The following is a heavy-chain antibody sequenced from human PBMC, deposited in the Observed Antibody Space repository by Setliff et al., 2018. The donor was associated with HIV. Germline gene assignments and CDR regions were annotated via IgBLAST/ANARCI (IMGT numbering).Heavy chain of an antibody. CDR2: IGGHGSII. CDR1: GFTFSSYW. D-gene: IGHD3-16*01. Sequence: TGGSLRLSCAASGFTFSSYWMHWVRQAPGKGLEWISFIGGHGSIIHYADSVKGRFTISRDNAKNSVYLQMHSLRVEDTAVYYCAAVPWGHSSLIIDHWGQGTPVTVSS. V-gene: IGHV3-48*04. J-gene: IGHJ4*02. CDR3: AAVPWGHSSLIIDH.